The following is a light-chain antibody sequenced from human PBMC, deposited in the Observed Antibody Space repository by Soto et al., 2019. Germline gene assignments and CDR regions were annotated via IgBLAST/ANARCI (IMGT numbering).Light chain of an antibody. Sequence: EMVLTPSPGTLSLSLGARAPRSCRASPSVSSSYLAWYQQKPGQATRLLIFGESSRATGIQARFSGSGSGTDFTLTISRMEPEDFAVYYCKQYGISPLTFGQGTKVDIK. CDR3: KQYGISPLT. CDR1: PSVSSSY. V-gene: IGKV3-20*01. CDR2: GES. J-gene: IGKJ4*01.